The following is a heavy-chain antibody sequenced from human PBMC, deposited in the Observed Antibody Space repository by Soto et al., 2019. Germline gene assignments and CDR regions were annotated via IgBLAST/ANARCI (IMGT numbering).Heavy chain of an antibody. CDR2: IYHSGST. Sequence: QLQLQESGSGLVKPSQTLSLTCAVSDGSISSGGYSWSWIRQPPGKGLEWIGYIYHSGSTYYNPSLKSRLTISVARSKNQFSLKLSSVTAADTPVYYCARVGVVAATGIDYWGQGTLVTVSS. D-gene: IGHD2-15*01. CDR3: ARVGVVAATGIDY. V-gene: IGHV4-30-2*01. J-gene: IGHJ4*02. CDR1: DGSISSGGYS.